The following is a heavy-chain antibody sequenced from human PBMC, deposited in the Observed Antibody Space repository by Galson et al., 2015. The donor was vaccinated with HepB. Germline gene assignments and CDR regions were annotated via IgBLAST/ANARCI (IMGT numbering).Heavy chain of an antibody. Sequence: SLRLSCAASGFTFSSYAMTWVRQAPGKGLEWVSVITEGGGSTYYADSVKGRFIVSRDNSKNALYLQMNSLRVEDTAVYYCAKAPGDILYYMDVWGKGTTVTVSS. V-gene: IGHV3-23*01. CDR2: ITEGGGST. CDR1: GFTFSSYA. J-gene: IGHJ6*03. D-gene: IGHD3-10*01. CDR3: AKAPGDILYYMDV.